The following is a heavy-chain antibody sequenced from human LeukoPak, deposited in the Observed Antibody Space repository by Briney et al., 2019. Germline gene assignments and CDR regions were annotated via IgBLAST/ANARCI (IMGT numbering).Heavy chain of an antibody. CDR3: ARDKRHSYGRYFDP. CDR1: GGSITSRNKY. CDR2: VYASGFT. J-gene: IGHJ4*02. V-gene: IGHV4-61*02. Sequence: SETLSLTCSVSGGSITSRNKYWTWLRQPAGERLEWIGRVYASGFTNYNPSLQSRVTISVDTSKNQFSLNLRSVTAADTAVYYCARDKRHSYGRYFDPWGQGMLVTVSS. D-gene: IGHD5-18*01.